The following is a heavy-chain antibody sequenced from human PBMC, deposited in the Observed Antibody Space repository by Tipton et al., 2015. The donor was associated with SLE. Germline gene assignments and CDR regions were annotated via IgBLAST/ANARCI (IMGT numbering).Heavy chain of an antibody. CDR2: IYHSGST. CDR1: GGSISDTNW. V-gene: IGHV4-4*02. J-gene: IGHJ3*01. CDR3: ATSLNYYDSSGPEG. D-gene: IGHD3-22*01. Sequence: TLSLTCAVSGGSISDTNWWSWVRQPPGKGLEWIGEIYHSGSTNYNPSLKSRVTISVDTSKNQFSLNLNFMTAADTAMYYCATSLNYYDSSGPEGWGQGTMVTVSS.